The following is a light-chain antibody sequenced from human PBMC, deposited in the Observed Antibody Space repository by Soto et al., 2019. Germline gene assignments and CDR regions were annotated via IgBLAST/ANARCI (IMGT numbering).Light chain of an antibody. J-gene: IGKJ4*01. CDR3: MQALRIPPA. Sequence: DIVMTQSPLSLPVTPGEPASISCRSSQSLLHSNGYNYLNWYLQKPGQSPQLLIYLGSNRAPGVPDRFSGSGSGTDFTLKISRVEAEDVGVYSCMQALRIPPAFGGGTKVEIK. V-gene: IGKV2-28*01. CDR1: QSLLHSNGYNY. CDR2: LGS.